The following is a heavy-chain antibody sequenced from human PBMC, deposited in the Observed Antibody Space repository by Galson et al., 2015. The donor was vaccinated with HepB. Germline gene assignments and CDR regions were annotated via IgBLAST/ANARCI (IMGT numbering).Heavy chain of an antibody. CDR2: ISSSSSTI. J-gene: IGHJ6*02. V-gene: IGHV3-48*02. Sequence: SLRLSCAASGFTFSSYSMNWVRQAPGKGLEWVSYISSSSSTIYYADSVKGRFTISRDNAKNSLYLQMNSLRDEDTAVYYCARDEGITGTTGYYYYYGMDVWGQGTTVTVSS. CDR1: GFTFSSYS. D-gene: IGHD1-20*01. CDR3: ARDEGITGTTGYYYYYGMDV.